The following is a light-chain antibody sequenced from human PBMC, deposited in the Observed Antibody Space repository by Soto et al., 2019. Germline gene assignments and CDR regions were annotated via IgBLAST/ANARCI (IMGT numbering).Light chain of an antibody. CDR1: SGDVGGYNY. Sequence: QSALTQPASVSGSPGQSITISCTGTSGDVGGYNYVSWYQQHPGKAPKLMIYEVSNRPSGVSNRFSGSKSGNTASLTISGLQAEDEADYYCSSYTSSSTYVXGTGTKVTV. J-gene: IGLJ1*01. CDR3: SSYTSSSTYV. CDR2: EVS. V-gene: IGLV2-14*01.